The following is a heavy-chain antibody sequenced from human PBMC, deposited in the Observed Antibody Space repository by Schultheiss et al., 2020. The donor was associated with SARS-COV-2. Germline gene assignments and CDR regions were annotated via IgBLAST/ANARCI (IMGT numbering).Heavy chain of an antibody. CDR3: ARDPYQGYSSGRYFDY. V-gene: IGHV1-69*13. D-gene: IGHD5-18*01. J-gene: IGHJ4*02. CDR1: GGTFSSYA. Sequence: SVKVSCKASGGTFSSYAISWVRQAPGQGLEWMGGIIPIFGTANYAQKFQGRVTITADESTSTAYMELRSLRSDDTAVYYCARDPYQGYSSGRYFDYWGQGTLVTVSS. CDR2: IIPIFGTA.